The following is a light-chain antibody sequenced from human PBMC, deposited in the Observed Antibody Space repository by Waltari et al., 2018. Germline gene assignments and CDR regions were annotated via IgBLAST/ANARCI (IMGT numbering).Light chain of an antibody. Sequence: EKVMTQSPATLSVSPGERATLSCRASQSVNINLAWYQQKPGQVPRLLIYGPSTRATGIPARFSGSGSGTEFTLTISSLQSEDFATYYCQQYNSWPWTFGQGTKVEIK. J-gene: IGKJ1*01. CDR3: QQYNSWPWT. V-gene: IGKV3-15*01. CDR1: QSVNIN. CDR2: GPS.